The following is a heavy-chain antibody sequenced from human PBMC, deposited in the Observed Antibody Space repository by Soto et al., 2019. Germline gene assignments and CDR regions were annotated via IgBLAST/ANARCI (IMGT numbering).Heavy chain of an antibody. V-gene: IGHV3-30-3*01. Sequence: QVQLVESGGGVVQPGRSLRLSCAASGFTFSTHAMHWVRQAPGKGLECVAIVSFDGSNKYYADSVKGRFTISRVNSKNTLYLQMSGLTPEDTAVYYCARDQTGITTAGGGRIDHWGQGTLVTVSS. J-gene: IGHJ4*02. CDR3: ARDQTGITTAGGGRIDH. CDR2: VSFDGSNK. CDR1: GFTFSTHA. D-gene: IGHD6-13*01.